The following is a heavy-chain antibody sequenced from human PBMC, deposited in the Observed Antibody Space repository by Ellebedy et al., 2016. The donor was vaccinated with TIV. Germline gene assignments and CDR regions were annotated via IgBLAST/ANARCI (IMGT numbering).Heavy chain of an antibody. Sequence: GGSLRLSCAASGFTFSSYWMHWVRQAPGKGLVWVSRINSDGSSTSYADSVKGRFPISRDNAKNTLYLQMNSLRAEDTAVYYCARDLEATVVTPGNVYFQHWGQGTLVTVSS. J-gene: IGHJ1*01. D-gene: IGHD4-23*01. CDR3: ARDLEATVVTPGNVYFQH. CDR2: INSDGSST. CDR1: GFTFSSYW. V-gene: IGHV3-74*01.